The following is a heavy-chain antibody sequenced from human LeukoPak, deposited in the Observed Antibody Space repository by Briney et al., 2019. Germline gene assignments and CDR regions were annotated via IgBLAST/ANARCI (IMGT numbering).Heavy chain of an antibody. CDR1: GGSFSGYY. V-gene: IGHV3-23*01. CDR3: AKGKSSYCGGDCYSNY. Sequence: PSETLSLTCAVYGGSFSGYYWSWVRQAPGKGLEWVSAISGSGGSTYYADSVKGRFTISRDNSKNTLYLQMNSLRAEDTAVYYCAKGKSSYCGGDCYSNYWGQGTLVTVSS. J-gene: IGHJ4*02. CDR2: ISGSGGST. D-gene: IGHD2-21*02.